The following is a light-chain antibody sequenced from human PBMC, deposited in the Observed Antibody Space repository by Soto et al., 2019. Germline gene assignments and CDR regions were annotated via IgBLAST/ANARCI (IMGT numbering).Light chain of an antibody. V-gene: IGLV2-14*01. CDR3: SSYTSSSPHVV. Sequence: QSALTQPASVSGSPGQSITISCTGTSSDVGGYNYVSWYQQHPGKAPKLMIYDVSNRPSGVSDRFSGSKSGNTASLTISGLQAEDGADYGCSSYTSSSPHVVFGGGTKLTVL. J-gene: IGLJ2*01. CDR1: SSDVGGYNY. CDR2: DVS.